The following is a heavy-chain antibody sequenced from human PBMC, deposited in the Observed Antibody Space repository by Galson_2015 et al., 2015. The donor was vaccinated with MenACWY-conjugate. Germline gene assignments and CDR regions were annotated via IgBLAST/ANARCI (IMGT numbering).Heavy chain of an antibody. Sequence: SLRLSCAASGFMFSSYDMNWVRQAPRKGPEWAAYISNSGRTIHYADSVKGRFTISRDNADNSLYLQMNSLRDEDTAVYYCARETIVVPSDYWGQGTLVTVSS. CDR1: GFMFSSYD. CDR3: ARETIVVPSDY. J-gene: IGHJ4*02. V-gene: IGHV3-48*02. CDR2: ISNSGRTI. D-gene: IGHD3-10*01.